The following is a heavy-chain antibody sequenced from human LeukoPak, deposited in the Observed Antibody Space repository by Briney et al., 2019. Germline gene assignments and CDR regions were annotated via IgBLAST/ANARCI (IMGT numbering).Heavy chain of an antibody. CDR2: IYYSGST. Sequence: PSETLSLTCTVSGGSISSYYWNWIRQPPGKGLEWIGYIYYSGSTNYNPSLKSRVTISVDTSKNQFSLKLSSVTAADTAVYYCARLLRAGVVAFDIWGQGTMVTVSS. J-gene: IGHJ3*02. D-gene: IGHD2-15*01. CDR3: ARLLRAGVVAFDI. CDR1: GGSISSYY. V-gene: IGHV4-59*08.